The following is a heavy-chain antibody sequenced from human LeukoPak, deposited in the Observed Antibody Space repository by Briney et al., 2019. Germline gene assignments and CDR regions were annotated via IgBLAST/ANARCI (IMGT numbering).Heavy chain of an antibody. CDR1: GLTFSSYE. V-gene: IGHV3-48*03. J-gene: IGHJ5*02. CDR2: ISSSGSTI. CDR3: PRALGDL. Sequence: PGRSLRLSCAASGLTFSSYEMDWVRQAPGNGLGLGSYISSSGSTIYYADSVKARFTISSDNATTTLYVHINGLRVEDTAVYYCPRALGDLRGQGTLVTVSS.